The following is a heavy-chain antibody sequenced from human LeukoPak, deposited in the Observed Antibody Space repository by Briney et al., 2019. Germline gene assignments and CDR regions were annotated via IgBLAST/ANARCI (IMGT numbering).Heavy chain of an antibody. CDR1: GYTFTGYY. J-gene: IGHJ4*02. CDR3: ASSLVAAAGTSFDS. CDR2: INPNSGGT. V-gene: IGHV1-2*02. D-gene: IGHD6-13*01. Sequence: ASVKVSCKASGYTFTGYYMHWVRQAPGQGPEWMGWINPNSGGTKYAQKFQGRVTLTRGTSISTAYMELSSLRSDDTAVYYCASSLVAAAGTSFDSWGQGTLVTVSS.